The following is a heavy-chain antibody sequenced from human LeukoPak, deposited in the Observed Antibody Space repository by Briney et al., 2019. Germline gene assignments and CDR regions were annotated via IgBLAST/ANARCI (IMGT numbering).Heavy chain of an antibody. V-gene: IGHV4-38-2*02. J-gene: IGHJ3*02. CDR1: GYSISSGYY. CDR2: IYHSGST. D-gene: IGHD3-22*01. Sequence: SETLSLTCTVSGYSISSGYYWGWIRQPPGKGLEWIGSIYHSGSTYYNPSLKSRVTISVDTSKNQFSLKLSSVTAADTAVYYCAMMYYYDSSGYFSGDAFDIWGQGTMATVSS. CDR3: AMMYYYDSSGYFSGDAFDI.